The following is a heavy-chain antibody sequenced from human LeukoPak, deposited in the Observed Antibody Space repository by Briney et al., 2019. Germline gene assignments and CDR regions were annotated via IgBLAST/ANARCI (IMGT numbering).Heavy chain of an antibody. CDR3: AKPDGYNMGY. Sequence: ASVKVSCKASGFTFTSYDINWVRQASGQGLEWMGWMNPNNGNTGYAQKFQGRVTMTRDTSISTAYMELRGLRSEDTAVYYCAKPDGYNMGYWGQGTLVTVSS. CDR2: MNPNNGNT. V-gene: IGHV1-8*01. CDR1: GFTFTSYD. D-gene: IGHD5-24*01. J-gene: IGHJ4*02.